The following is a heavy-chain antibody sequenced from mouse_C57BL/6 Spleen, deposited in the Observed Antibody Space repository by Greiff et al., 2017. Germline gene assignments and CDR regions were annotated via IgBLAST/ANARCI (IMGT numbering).Heavy chain of an antibody. CDR3: ARNYYFDY. CDR2: IWSGGST. V-gene: IGHV2-2*01. CDR1: GFSFTSYG. J-gene: IGHJ2*01. Sequence: VQLQQSGPGLVQPSQSLSITCTASGFSFTSYGVHWVRQSPGKGLEWLGVIWSGGSTDYNAAFISRLSISKDNSKSQVFFKMNRLQADDTAIYYCARNYYFDYWGQGTTLTVSS.